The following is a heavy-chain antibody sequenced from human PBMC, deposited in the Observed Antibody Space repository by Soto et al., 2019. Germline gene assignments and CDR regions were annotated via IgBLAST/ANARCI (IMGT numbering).Heavy chain of an antibody. CDR3: ARDGGQLQFDY. CDR1: GFTFSSYG. J-gene: IGHJ4*02. CDR2: IWYDGSNK. Sequence: GGSLRLSCAASGFTFSSYGMHWVRQAPGKGLEWVAVIWYDGSNKYYADSVKGRFTISRDNSKNTLYLQMNSLRAEDTAVYYCARDGGQLQFDYWGQGTLVTVSS. D-gene: IGHD2-2*01. V-gene: IGHV3-33*01.